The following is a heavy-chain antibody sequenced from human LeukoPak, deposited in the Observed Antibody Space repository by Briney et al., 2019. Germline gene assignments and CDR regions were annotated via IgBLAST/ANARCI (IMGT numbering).Heavy chain of an antibody. D-gene: IGHD4-17*01. CDR2: IYYSGST. Sequence: SETLSLTCTVSGGSISSGDYYWSWIRQPPGTGLEWIGYIYYSGSTYYNPSLKSRVTISVDTSKNQFSLKLSSVTAADTAVYYCASGDYGDYSGEEYWGQGTLVTVSS. CDR3: ASGDYGDYSGEEY. V-gene: IGHV4-30-4*01. CDR1: GGSISSGDYY. J-gene: IGHJ4*02.